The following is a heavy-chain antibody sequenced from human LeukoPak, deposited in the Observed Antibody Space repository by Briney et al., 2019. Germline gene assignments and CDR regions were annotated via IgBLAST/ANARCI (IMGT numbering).Heavy chain of an antibody. V-gene: IGHV1-8*01. CDR2: MNPNSGNT. CDR1: GYTFTGYD. CDR3: ARYLIAAAAGGFDY. J-gene: IGHJ4*02. Sequence: GASVKVSCKASGYTFTGYDINWVRQATGQGLEWMGWMNPNSGNTGYAQKFQGRVTMTRNTSISTAYMELSSLRSEDTAVYYCARYLIAAAAGGFDYWGQGTLVTVSS. D-gene: IGHD6-13*01.